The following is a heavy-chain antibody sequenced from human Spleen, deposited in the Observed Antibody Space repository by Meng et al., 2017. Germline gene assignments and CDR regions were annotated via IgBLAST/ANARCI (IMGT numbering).Heavy chain of an antibody. Sequence: QPQLQESGPGLVKPSEALSLTCWFSGDYIGTGAYYWGWIRQAPGKGLEWIGSIGHSGFTYYTPSVRSRVTVSIDTSKNQFSLKLTSVTAADTAVYYCVRSSGWVRTGFDPWGQGTLVTVSS. CDR3: VRSSGWVRTGFDP. V-gene: IGHV4-39*01. D-gene: IGHD6-19*01. J-gene: IGHJ5*02. CDR1: GDYIGTGAYY. CDR2: IGHSGFT.